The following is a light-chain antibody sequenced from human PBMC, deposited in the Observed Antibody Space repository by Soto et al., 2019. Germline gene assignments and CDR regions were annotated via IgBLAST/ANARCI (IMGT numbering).Light chain of an antibody. J-gene: IGLJ1*01. V-gene: IGLV1-44*01. CDR1: SSNIGANT. CDR3: ATWDDSLNGYV. CDR2: TNN. Sequence: QSVLTQPPSASGAPGQRVTISCSGSSSNIGANTVNWYRQLPGTAPRLLMYTNNQRPSGAPDRFSGSKSGTSASLAISGLQSEDEADYYCATWDDSLNGYVFGTGTKVTVL.